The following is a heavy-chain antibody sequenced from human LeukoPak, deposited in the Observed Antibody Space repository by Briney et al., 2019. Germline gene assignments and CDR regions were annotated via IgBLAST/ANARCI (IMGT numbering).Heavy chain of an antibody. D-gene: IGHD2-15*01. CDR2: ISYDGSNK. CDR3: AKGYCSGGSCYATGYYFDY. J-gene: IGHJ4*02. Sequence: PGGSLRLSCEASGFTFSSYSMNWVRQAPGKGLEWVAVISYDGSNKYYADSVKGRFTISRDNSKNTLYLQMNSLRAEDTAVYYCAKGYCSGGSCYATGYYFDYWGQGTLVTVSS. CDR1: GFTFSSYS. V-gene: IGHV3-30*18.